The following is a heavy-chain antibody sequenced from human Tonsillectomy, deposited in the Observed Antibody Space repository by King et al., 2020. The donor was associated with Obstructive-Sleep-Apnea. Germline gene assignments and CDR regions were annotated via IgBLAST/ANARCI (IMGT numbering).Heavy chain of an antibody. Sequence: VQLQESGPGLVKPSETLSLTCTVSGGSISSSSYYWGWIRQPPGKGLEWIGSIYYSGSTYYNPSLKSRVTISVDTSKYQLSRKLSSVTAADTAVYYCARSGYLDWLHYFDYWGQGTLVSVPS. V-gene: IGHV4-39*07. CDR2: IYYSGST. J-gene: IGHJ4*02. CDR1: GGSISSSSYY. D-gene: IGHD3-9*01. CDR3: ARSGYLDWLHYFDY.